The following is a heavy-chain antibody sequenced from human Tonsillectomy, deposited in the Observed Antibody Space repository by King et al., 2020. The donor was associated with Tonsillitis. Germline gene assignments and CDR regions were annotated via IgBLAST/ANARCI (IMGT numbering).Heavy chain of an antibody. V-gene: IGHV3-21*01. CDR3: VRVSEEAVLVSLPNGYSGYIYHYIMDV. CDR1: GFSFNSYN. J-gene: IGHJ6*02. CDR2: IGNHISDM. D-gene: IGHD5-12*01. Sequence: DVQLVESGGGLVRPGGSLRLSCAASGFSFNSYNMIWVRQAPGKGLEWVSSIGNHISDMYYADSCKGRFTVSRDNAQKSLYLQMNSLRAEDTAVYYCVRVSEEAVLVSLPNGYSGYIYHYIMDVWGPGTTVIVAS.